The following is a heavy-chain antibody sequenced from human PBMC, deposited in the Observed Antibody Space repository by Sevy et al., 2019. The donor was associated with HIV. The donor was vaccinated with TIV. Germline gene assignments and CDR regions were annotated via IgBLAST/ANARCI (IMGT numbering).Heavy chain of an antibody. J-gene: IGHJ4*02. D-gene: IGHD3-22*01. CDR3: ARRVYDSSGYPQYYFDY. V-gene: IGHV5-51*01. CDR2: IYPCDSDI. Sequence: GESLKISCKGSGYRFTSYWIAWVRQMPGKGLEWMGIIYPCDSDIRYSPSLQGQVTISVDKSISTVYLKWSSLEASDTAKYFCARRVYDSSGYPQYYFDYWGQGTLVTVSS. CDR1: GYRFTSYW.